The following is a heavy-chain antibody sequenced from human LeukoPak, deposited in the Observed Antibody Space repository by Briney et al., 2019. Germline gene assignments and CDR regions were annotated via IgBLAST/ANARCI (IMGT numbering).Heavy chain of an antibody. D-gene: IGHD1-26*01. CDR2: ISESDSDT. Sequence: GGSLRLSCAASGFTFSKSAMSWVRQAPGKGLEWVSVISESDSDTYYADSVKGRFTISRDTSTDTLFLQLSSLRAEDTAVYYCAKTQSGTYSYFDHWGQGALVTVSS. V-gene: IGHV3-23*01. J-gene: IGHJ4*02. CDR3: AKTQSGTYSYFDH. CDR1: GFTFSKSA.